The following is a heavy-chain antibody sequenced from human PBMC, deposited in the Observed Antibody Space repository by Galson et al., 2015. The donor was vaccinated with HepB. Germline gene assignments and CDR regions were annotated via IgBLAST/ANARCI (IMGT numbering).Heavy chain of an antibody. V-gene: IGHV3-30-3*02. D-gene: IGHD3-16*01. CDR3: AKDWGLGV. Sequence: SLRLSCAASGFTFKIEAMYWVRQTPDKGLEFVAATSYGDQTKYYADSVRGRFTTSRDNSKNTLYLQMDSLRLEDTALYYCAKDWGLGVWGQGTTVTVSS. CDR2: TSYGDQTK. CDR1: GFTFKIEA. J-gene: IGHJ6*02.